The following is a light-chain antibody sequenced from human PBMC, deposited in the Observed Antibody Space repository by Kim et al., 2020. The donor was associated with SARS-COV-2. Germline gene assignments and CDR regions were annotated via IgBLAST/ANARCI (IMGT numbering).Light chain of an antibody. J-gene: IGKJ5*01. CDR3: QQYDNRPLSIT. CDR1: NS. Sequence: NSLNWYHQKPGKVPKLLMYDGSTPEGGVPSRFRGSWSGTDFTLTISSLQPEDVGTYYCQQYDNRPLSITFGQGTRLEIK. CDR2: DGS. V-gene: IGKV1-33*01.